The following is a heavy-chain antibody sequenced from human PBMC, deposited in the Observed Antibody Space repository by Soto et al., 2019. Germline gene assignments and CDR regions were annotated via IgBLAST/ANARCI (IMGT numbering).Heavy chain of an antibody. CDR3: ARHPDPTSIAAAASFPTSYYYYGMDV. D-gene: IGHD6-13*01. CDR2: IYPGDSDT. J-gene: IGHJ6*02. CDR1: GYSFTSYW. Sequence: RGESLKISCKGSGYSFTSYWIGWVRQMPGKGLEWMGIIYPGDSDTRYSPSFQGQVTISADKSISTAYLQWSSLKASDTAMYYCARHPDPTSIAAAASFPTSYYYYGMDVWGQGTTVTVSS. V-gene: IGHV5-51*01.